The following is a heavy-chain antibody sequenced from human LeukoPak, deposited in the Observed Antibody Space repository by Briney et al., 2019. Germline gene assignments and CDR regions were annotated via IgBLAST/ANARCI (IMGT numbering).Heavy chain of an antibody. V-gene: IGHV1-18*01. D-gene: IGHD3-10*01. Sequence: VASVKVSCKASGYTFTSYGISWVRQAPGQGLEWMGWISAYNGNTNYAQKLQGRVTMTTDTSTSTAYMELRSLGSDDTAVYYCARARGRLLWFGVFDYWGQGTLVTVSS. CDR1: GYTFTSYG. J-gene: IGHJ4*02. CDR3: ARARGRLLWFGVFDY. CDR2: ISAYNGNT.